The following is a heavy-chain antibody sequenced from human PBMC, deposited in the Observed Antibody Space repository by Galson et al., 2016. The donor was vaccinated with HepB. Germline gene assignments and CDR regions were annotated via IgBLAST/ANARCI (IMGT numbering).Heavy chain of an antibody. V-gene: IGHV4-34*01. J-gene: IGHJ5*02. Sequence: ETLSLTCGVYGESFSNYYWSWIRQPPGKGLEWIGEINHSASTNYNPSLKNRVSMSRDTSKNQFSLKLSSVTAADTAFYYCARGGELPRRRWFDPWGQGTLVTVSS. CDR3: ARGGELPRRRWFDP. CDR1: GESFSNYY. CDR2: INHSAST. D-gene: IGHD1-26*01.